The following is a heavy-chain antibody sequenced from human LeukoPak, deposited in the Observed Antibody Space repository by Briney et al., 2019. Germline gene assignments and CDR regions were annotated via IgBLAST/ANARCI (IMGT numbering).Heavy chain of an antibody. D-gene: IGHD6-6*01. V-gene: IGHV3-7*05. CDR2: IKQDGSEK. CDR1: GFTFSSYW. Sequence: GGSLRLSCAASGFTFSSYWMSWVRQAPGKGLEWVANIKQDGSEKYYVDSVKGRFTISRDNAKNSLYLQMNSLRAEDTAVYYCATTSARGNPHYFDSWGQGTLVTVSS. J-gene: IGHJ4*02. CDR3: ATTSARGNPHYFDS.